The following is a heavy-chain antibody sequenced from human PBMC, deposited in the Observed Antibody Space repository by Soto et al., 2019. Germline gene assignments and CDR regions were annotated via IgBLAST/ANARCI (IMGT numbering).Heavy chain of an antibody. CDR3: ARGTYYYDSSGYYRH. V-gene: IGHV3-7*01. CDR2: IKQDGSEK. Sequence: GGSLRLSCAASGFTFSSYWMSWVRQAPGKGLEWVANIKQDGSEKYYVDSVKGRFTISRDNAKNSLYLQMNSLRAEDTAVYYCARGTYYYDSSGYYRHWGQGTLVTVSS. J-gene: IGHJ1*01. CDR1: GFTFSSYW. D-gene: IGHD3-22*01.